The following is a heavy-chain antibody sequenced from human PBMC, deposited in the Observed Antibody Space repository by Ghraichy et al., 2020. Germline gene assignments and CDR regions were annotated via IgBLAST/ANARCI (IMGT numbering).Heavy chain of an antibody. CDR2: IVPMYRSA. D-gene: IGHD6-13*01. J-gene: IGHJ3*02. Sequence: SVKVSCKASGGTLSTYAFAWVRQTPGQGLEWVGGIVPMYRSANYAQKFQARVTISADESTSTVYLELSSLRSEDTAIYYCARDQGQELVDAFDIWGQGTMVTVSS. V-gene: IGHV1-69*13. CDR3: ARDQGQELVDAFDI. CDR1: GGTLSTYA.